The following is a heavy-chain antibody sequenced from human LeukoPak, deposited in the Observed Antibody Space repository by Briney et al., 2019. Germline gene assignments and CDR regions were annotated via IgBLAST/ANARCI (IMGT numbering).Heavy chain of an antibody. CDR3: VKDWRDESNCGGDCLQY. CDR1: GFTFSAYS. Sequence: GGSLRLSCVASGFTFSAYSMTWVRQAPGKGLGWVSSISVSGGGTYYADSVRGRFTISRDNSKNTLYLHMNSLRAEDAAVYYCVKDWRDESNCGGDCLQYWGQGTLVTVSS. J-gene: IGHJ4*02. D-gene: IGHD2-21*02. V-gene: IGHV3-23*01. CDR2: ISVSGGGT.